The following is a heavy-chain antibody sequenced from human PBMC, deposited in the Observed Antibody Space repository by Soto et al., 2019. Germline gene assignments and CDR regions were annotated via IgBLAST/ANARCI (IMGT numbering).Heavy chain of an antibody. D-gene: IGHD3-10*01. Sequence: EVQLVESGGGLVQPGGSLRLSCAASGFTVTTNYMSWVRQPPGKGLEWVSVVYSGGSTYYADSVKGRFTVSRDNSKNTLYLQMNSLRAEDTAVYYCARDFSGKNGAFDIWGQGTVVTVSS. CDR2: VYSGGST. CDR3: ARDFSGKNGAFDI. J-gene: IGHJ3*02. CDR1: GFTVTTNY. V-gene: IGHV3-66*01.